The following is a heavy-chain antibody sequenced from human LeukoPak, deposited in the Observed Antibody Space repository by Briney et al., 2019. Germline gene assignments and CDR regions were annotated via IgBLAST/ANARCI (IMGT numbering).Heavy chain of an antibody. CDR3: ARDSPRGWSMDV. CDR1: GFTFSYYW. J-gene: IGHJ6*03. V-gene: IGHV3-7*01. D-gene: IGHD3-10*01. CDR2: IKLDGSEQ. Sequence: PGVSLRLSCAASGFTFSYYWMYWVRQARGKGLEWVASIKLDGSEQYYLGSVKGRFTISRDNARNSLYLQMNSLRAEDTAMYYCARDSPRGWSMDVWGKGTTVTVSS.